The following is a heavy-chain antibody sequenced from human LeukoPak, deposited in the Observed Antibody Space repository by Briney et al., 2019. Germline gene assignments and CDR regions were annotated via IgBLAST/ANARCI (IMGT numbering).Heavy chain of an antibody. V-gene: IGHV1-2*02. CDR3: ARTFYEQMPHFDY. D-gene: IGHD3-16*01. Sequence: GASVKVSCKTSGYTFSDYYIHWIRQAPGQGLEWVGWINPNSGDTDYAQKFQGRVTMTRDMSTSTVHMELSSLRSEDTAMYYCARTFYEQMPHFDYWGQGTLVTVSS. J-gene: IGHJ4*02. CDR2: INPNSGDT. CDR1: GYTFSDYY.